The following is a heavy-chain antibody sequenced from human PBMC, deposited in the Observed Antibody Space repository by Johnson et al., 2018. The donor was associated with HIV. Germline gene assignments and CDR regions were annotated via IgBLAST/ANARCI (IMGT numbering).Heavy chain of an antibody. CDR1: GFTFDDYG. D-gene: IGHD1-26*01. CDR3: ARDFIGGELRGAFDI. CDR2: INWNGGST. J-gene: IGHJ3*02. Sequence: EKLVESGGGLVKPGGSLRLSCVASGFTFDDYGMSWVRQVPGKGLEWVSGINWNGGSTGYADSVKGRFTISRDNAKNSLYLQMNSMRAEDTALYYCARDFIGGELRGAFDIWGQGTMVTVSS. V-gene: IGHV3-20*04.